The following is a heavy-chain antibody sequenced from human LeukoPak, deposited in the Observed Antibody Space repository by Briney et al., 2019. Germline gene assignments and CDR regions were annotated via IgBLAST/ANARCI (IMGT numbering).Heavy chain of an antibody. D-gene: IGHD3-10*01. V-gene: IGHV3-20*04. CDR2: INWNGGST. CDR3: ARVFLHYYGSGSPLGDV. Sequence: GGALRLSCAASGFTFDDYGMSWVRQAPGKGLEWGSGINWNGGSTGYADSVKGRFTISRDNAKNSLYLQMNRLSAEDTAVYYCARVFLHYYGSGSPLGDVWGKGTTVTISS. CDR1: GFTFDDYG. J-gene: IGHJ6*04.